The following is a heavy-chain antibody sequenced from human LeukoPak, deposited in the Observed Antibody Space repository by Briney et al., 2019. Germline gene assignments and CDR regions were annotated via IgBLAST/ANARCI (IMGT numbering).Heavy chain of an antibody. J-gene: IGHJ4*02. CDR3: ARDLRGEITMVRGVNDY. Sequence: SETLSLTCTVSGGSISSYYWSWIRQPPGKGLEWIGYIYYSGSTNYNPSLKSRVTISVDTSKNQFSLKLSSVTAADTAVYYCARDLRGEITMVRGVNDYWGQGTLVTVSS. V-gene: IGHV4-59*12. CDR2: IYYSGST. D-gene: IGHD3-10*01. CDR1: GGSISSYY.